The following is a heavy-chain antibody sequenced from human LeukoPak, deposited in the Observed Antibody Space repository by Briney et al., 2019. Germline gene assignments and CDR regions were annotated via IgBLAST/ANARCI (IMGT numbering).Heavy chain of an antibody. CDR1: GFTFSSYS. CDR3: ARMVPQTNHLFDY. J-gene: IGHJ4*02. CDR2: INHSGST. Sequence: GSLRLSCAASGFTFSSYSMNWVRQAPGKGLEWIGEINHSGSTNYNPSLKSRVTISVDTSKNQFSLKLSSVTAADTAVYYCARMVPQTNHLFDYWGQGTLVTVSS. V-gene: IGHV4-34*01. D-gene: IGHD1-14*01.